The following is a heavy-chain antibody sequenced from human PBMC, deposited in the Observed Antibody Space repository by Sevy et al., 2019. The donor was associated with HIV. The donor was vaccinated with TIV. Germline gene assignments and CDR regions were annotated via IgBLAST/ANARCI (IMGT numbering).Heavy chain of an antibody. V-gene: IGHV3-21*01. CDR2: INAISSNI. D-gene: IGHD2-15*01. Sequence: LGGSLRLSCAASGFTFSSYAMNWVRQAPGKGLEWVSSINAISSNIYYADSVKGRFTISRDNAENSRYLQMNSVRAEDTSVYYCARDLFSGGNAVYGYWGQGTLVTVSS. CDR1: GFTFSSYA. CDR3: ARDLFSGGNAVYGY. J-gene: IGHJ4*02.